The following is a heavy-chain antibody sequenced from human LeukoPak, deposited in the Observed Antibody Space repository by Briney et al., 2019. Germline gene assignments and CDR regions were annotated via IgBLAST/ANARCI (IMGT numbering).Heavy chain of an antibody. Sequence: GGSLRLSCAASGFTFSSCGMHWVRQAPGKGLEWVAVISYDGSNKYYADSVKGRFTISRDNSKNTLYLQMNSLRAEDTAVYYCAKEPYSGSQLLDYWGQGTLVTVSS. CDR3: AKEPYSGSQLLDY. V-gene: IGHV3-30*18. J-gene: IGHJ4*02. D-gene: IGHD1-26*01. CDR1: GFTFSSCG. CDR2: ISYDGSNK.